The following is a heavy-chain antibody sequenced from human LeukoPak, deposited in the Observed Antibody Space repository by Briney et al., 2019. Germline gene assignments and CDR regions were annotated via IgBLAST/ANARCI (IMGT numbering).Heavy chain of an antibody. D-gene: IGHD3-22*01. Sequence: PSETLSLTCAVYGGSFSGYYWSWIRQPPGKGLEWIGEINHSGSTNYNPSLKSRVTISVDTSKNQFSLKLSSVTAADTAVYYCARYYYDSSGYYGMDVWGQGTTVTVSS. J-gene: IGHJ6*02. CDR3: ARYYYDSSGYYGMDV. V-gene: IGHV4-34*01. CDR1: GGSFSGYY. CDR2: INHSGST.